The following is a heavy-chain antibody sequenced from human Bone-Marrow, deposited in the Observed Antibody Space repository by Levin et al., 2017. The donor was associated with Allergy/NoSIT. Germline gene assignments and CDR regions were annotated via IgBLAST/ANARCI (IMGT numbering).Heavy chain of an antibody. CDR2: ISWNSVGI. V-gene: IGHV3-9*01. CDR1: EFTFDDYA. Sequence: PGGSLRLSCAASEFTFDDYAMHWVRQAPGKGLEWVSGISWNSVGIAYVESVKGRFTISRDNAKNSVYLQMNSLRVEDTAVYYCVRDITNTYSYVSGSYLHWGRGTLVTVSS. CDR3: VRDITNTYSYVSGSYLH. D-gene: IGHD3-10*01. J-gene: IGHJ4*02.